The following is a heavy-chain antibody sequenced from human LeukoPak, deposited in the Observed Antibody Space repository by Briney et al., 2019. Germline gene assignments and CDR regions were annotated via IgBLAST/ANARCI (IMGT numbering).Heavy chain of an antibody. J-gene: IGHJ4*02. CDR3: AREEGYSYAYFDY. CDR2: IKQDGSEK. CDR1: GFTFSSYW. D-gene: IGHD5-18*01. V-gene: IGHV3-7*01. Sequence: GGSLRLSCAASGFTFSSYWMNWVRQAPGKGLEWVANIKQDGSEKYYVDSVKGRFTISRDNAKNSLYLQMNSLRAEDTAVYYCAREEGYSYAYFDYWGQGTLVTVSS.